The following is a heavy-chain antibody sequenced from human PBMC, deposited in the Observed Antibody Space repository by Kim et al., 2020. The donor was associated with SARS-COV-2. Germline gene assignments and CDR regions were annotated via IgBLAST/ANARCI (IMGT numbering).Heavy chain of an antibody. CDR3: ARWRYVSQWPKS. V-gene: IGHV4-39*01. D-gene: IGHD6-19*01. J-gene: IGHJ4*02. Sequence: SETLSLTCTVSGGSISSSSYYWGWIRQPPGKGLEWIGSIYYSGSTYYNPSLKSRVTISVDTSKNQFSLKLSSVTAADTAVYYCARWRYVSQWPKSWGQGTLVTVSS. CDR2: IYYSGST. CDR1: GGSISSSSYY.